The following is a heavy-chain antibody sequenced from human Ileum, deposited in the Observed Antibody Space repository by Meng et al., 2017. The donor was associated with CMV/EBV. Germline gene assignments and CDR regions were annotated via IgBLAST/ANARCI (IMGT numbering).Heavy chain of an antibody. CDR1: GYHFVTYG. V-gene: IGHV7-4-1*02. J-gene: IGHJ4*02. CDR2: INTNTGNP. Sequence: CKTSGYHFVTYGINWVRLAPGQRLEWMGWINTNTGNPTYAQDFTGRFVFSLDTSVSTTYLQINSLTTEDSALYYCTRGDGDHSSKFDYWGQGTLVTVS. D-gene: IGHD5-24*01. CDR3: TRGDGDHSSKFDY.